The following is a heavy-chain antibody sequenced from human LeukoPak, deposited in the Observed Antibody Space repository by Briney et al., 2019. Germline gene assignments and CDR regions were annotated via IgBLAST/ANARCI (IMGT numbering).Heavy chain of an antibody. V-gene: IGHV1-3*01. J-gene: IGHJ3*02. CDR1: GYTFTGYA. CDR2: INAGNGNT. D-gene: IGHD3-10*01. CDR3: ARIVVRGVIIPDAFDI. Sequence: ASVKVSCKASGYTFTGYAMHWVRQAPGQRLEWMGWINAGNGNTKYSRKFQGRVTITRDTSASTAYMELSSLRSEDTAVYYCARIVVRGVIIPDAFDIWGQGTMVTVSS.